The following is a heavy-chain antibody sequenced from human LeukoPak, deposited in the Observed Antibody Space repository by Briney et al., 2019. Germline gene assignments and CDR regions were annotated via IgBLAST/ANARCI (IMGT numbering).Heavy chain of an antibody. CDR1: AASFISSSHH. V-gene: IGHV4-39*01. J-gene: IGHJ5*01. Sequence: SQTLSLTCTVSAASFISSSHHWGWIRQSPGKGLEWIGTVYYGRTTYYNPSLGGRVTISLDTSANHFSLQLNSVTAADTAVYYCVRHDGRGGATMGAFDSWGQGSLVTVSS. CDR3: VRHDGRGGATMGAFDS. CDR2: VYYGRTT. D-gene: IGHD5-12*01.